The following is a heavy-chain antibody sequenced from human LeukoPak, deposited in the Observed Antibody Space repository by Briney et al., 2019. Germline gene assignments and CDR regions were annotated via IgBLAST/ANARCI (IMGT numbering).Heavy chain of an antibody. Sequence: GGSLRLSCAASGFTSSSYVMHWVRQAPGKGLEWVAVISYDGSNKYYADSVKGRFTISRENSKNTLYLQMNSLRAEDTAVYYCAREYGDTVVVPAPLPPQYGMDVWGQGTSVTVSS. CDR2: ISYDGSNK. CDR1: GFTSSSYV. D-gene: IGHD2-2*01. J-gene: IGHJ6*02. CDR3: AREYGDTVVVPAPLPPQYGMDV. V-gene: IGHV3-30-3*01.